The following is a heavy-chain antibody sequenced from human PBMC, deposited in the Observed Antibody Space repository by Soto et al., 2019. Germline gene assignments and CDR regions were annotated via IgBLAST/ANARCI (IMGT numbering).Heavy chain of an antibody. J-gene: IGHJ4*02. CDR1: GGSISSGDYC. Sequence: PSDTLSLPCTLSGGSISSGDYCWSWIRQPPGKGLEWIGYIYYSGSTYDTPPLNSRVTLSVDTSQNPFSLKLSSVTAAATAVYYCARTIYSNYFDSWGQGTLVTVSS. V-gene: IGHV4-30-4*02. D-gene: IGHD4-4*01. CDR2: IYYSGST. CDR3: ARTIYSNYFDS.